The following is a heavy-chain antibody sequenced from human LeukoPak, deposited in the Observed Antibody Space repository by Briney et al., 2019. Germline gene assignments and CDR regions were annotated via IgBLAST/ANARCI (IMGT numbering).Heavy chain of an antibody. V-gene: IGHV4-39*01. CDR2: VYYSGST. D-gene: IGHD2-21*02. Sequence: EWIGSVYYSGSTYYHPSLKSRLTISVDTSKNQFSLKLSSVTAADTAVYYCANGPYCGGDCLWGQGTVVTVSS. J-gene: IGHJ3*01. CDR3: ANGPYCGGDCL.